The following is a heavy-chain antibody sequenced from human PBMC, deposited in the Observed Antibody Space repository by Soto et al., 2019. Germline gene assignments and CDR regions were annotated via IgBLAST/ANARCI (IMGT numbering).Heavy chain of an antibody. CDR3: AKGSSIAAFY. Sequence: GGSLRLSCAASGFTFSSYGMHWVRQAPGKGLEWVAVISYDGSNKYYADSVKGRFTISRDNSKNTLYLQMNSLRAEDTAVYYYAKGSSIAAFYWGQGTMVTVSS. D-gene: IGHD6-6*01. CDR2: ISYDGSNK. V-gene: IGHV3-30*18. J-gene: IGHJ4*02. CDR1: GFTFSSYG.